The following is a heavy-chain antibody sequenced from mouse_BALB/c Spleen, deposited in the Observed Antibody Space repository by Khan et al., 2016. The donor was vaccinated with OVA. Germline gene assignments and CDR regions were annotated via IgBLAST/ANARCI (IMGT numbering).Heavy chain of an antibody. D-gene: IGHD2-10*01. J-gene: IGHJ4*01. CDR2: IWSDGST. CDR3: ARQPYYHYYVMDY. CDR1: GFSLTNYG. Sequence: QVQLKESGPGLVAPSQSLSITCTISGFSLTNYGVHWVRLPPGKSLEWLVVIWSDGSTTYNSALKSRLSISKDNSKSQVFLKMNSLQTDDTAMYYCARQPYYHYYVMDYWGQGTSVTVSS. V-gene: IGHV2-6-1*01.